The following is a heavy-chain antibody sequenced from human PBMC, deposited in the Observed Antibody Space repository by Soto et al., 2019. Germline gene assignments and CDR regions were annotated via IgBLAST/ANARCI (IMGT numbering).Heavy chain of an antibody. V-gene: IGHV3-53*01. CDR1: GFTVSNTY. Sequence: GGSLRLSCEVSGFTVSNTYMSWIRQAPGKGLEWVSIIYGGGSTYYTDSVKGRFTISKDNSKNTVSLQMNSLRAEDTALYYCAKAFNWNRVDSWGQGTPVTVSS. CDR3: AKAFNWNRVDS. CDR2: IYGGGST. D-gene: IGHD1-1*01. J-gene: IGHJ4*02.